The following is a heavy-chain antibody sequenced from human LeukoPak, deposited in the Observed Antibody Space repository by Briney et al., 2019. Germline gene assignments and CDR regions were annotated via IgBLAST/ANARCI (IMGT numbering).Heavy chain of an antibody. D-gene: IGHD5-18*01. CDR3: ARAPYSYGYFDY. V-gene: IGHV3-30-3*01. CDR2: ISYDGSNK. Sequence: SGGSLRLSCAASGFTFSSYAMHWVRQAPGKGLEWVAVISYDGSNKYYADSVKGRFTISRDNSKNTLYLQMNSLRAEDTAVYYCARAPYSYGYFDYWGQGTLVTVSS. CDR1: GFTFSSYA. J-gene: IGHJ4*02.